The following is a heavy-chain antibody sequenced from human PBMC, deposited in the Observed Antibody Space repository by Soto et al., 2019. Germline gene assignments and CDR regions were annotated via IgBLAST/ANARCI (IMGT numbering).Heavy chain of an antibody. CDR1: GFSLSNYW. CDR3: VRIRRGDGYTFGY. Sequence: EVQLVESGGVSVQPGGSLRLSCAASGFSLSNYWMHWVRQAPGKGLVWVSRINIDGITTTYADSVKGRFTISRDNAKNTLYLQKNSLRDEDTAVYYCVRIRRGDGYTFGYWGQGTLVTVSS. CDR2: INIDGITT. V-gene: IGHV3-74*01. J-gene: IGHJ4*02. D-gene: IGHD5-12*01.